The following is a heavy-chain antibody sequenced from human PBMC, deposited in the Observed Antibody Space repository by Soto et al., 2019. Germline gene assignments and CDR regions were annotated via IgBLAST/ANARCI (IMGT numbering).Heavy chain of an antibody. CDR3: ARDGYDILTGYYYYGMDV. V-gene: IGHV1-69*08. CDR1: GGTFSSYT. CDR2: IIPILGIA. J-gene: IGHJ6*02. Sequence: QVQLVQSGAEVKKPGSSVKVSCKASGGTFSSYTISWVRQATGQGLEWMGRIIPILGIANYAQKFQGRVTITADKSTSTAYMELSSLRSEDTAVYYCARDGYDILTGYYYYGMDVWGQGTTVTVSS. D-gene: IGHD3-9*01.